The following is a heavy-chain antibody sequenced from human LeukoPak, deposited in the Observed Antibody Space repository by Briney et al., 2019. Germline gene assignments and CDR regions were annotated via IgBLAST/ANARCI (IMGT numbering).Heavy chain of an antibody. Sequence: ASVKVSCKASGYTFTTYAMHWVRQAPGQRLEWMGWINAGNGNTKYSQKFQARVTITRDTSASTAYMELSSLRSEDTAVYYCARDRGGYYEIRYFDLWGRGTLVTVSS. CDR3: ARDRGGYYEIRYFDL. D-gene: IGHD3-22*01. CDR1: GYTFTTYA. CDR2: INAGNGNT. J-gene: IGHJ2*01. V-gene: IGHV1-3*01.